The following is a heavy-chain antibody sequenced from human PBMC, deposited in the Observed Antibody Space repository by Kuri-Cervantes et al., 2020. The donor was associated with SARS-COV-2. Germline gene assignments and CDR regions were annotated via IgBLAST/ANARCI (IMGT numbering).Heavy chain of an antibody. V-gene: IGHV3-33*01. CDR3: ARDRVGVQDY. CDR2: IWYDGSNK. CDR1: GFTFSSYG. J-gene: IGHJ4*02. D-gene: IGHD2-21*01. Sequence: GESLKISCAASGFTFSSYGMHWVRQAPGKGLEWVAVIWYDGSNKYYADSVKGRFAISRDNSKNTLYLQMNSLRVEDTAMYYCARDRVGVQDYWGQGTLVTVSS.